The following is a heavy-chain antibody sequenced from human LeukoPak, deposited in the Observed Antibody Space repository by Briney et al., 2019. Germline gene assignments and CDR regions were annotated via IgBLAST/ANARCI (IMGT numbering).Heavy chain of an antibody. Sequence: GASVTVSCTASGYTFTSYDINWVRQATGQGLEWMGWMNPNSGNTGYAQKFQGRVTMTRNTSISTAYMELSSLRSEDTAVYYCARGHYCSSTSCRKYYYYYGMDVWGQGTTVTVSS. V-gene: IGHV1-8*01. D-gene: IGHD2-2*01. CDR3: ARGHYCSSTSCRKYYYYYGMDV. CDR2: MNPNSGNT. CDR1: GYTFTSYD. J-gene: IGHJ6*02.